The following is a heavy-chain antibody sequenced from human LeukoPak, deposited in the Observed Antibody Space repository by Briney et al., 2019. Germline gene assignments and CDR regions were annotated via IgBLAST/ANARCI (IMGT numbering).Heavy chain of an antibody. CDR3: AKGGCSSTTCYLANP. J-gene: IGHJ5*02. CDR2: IWYDGSNK. Sequence: GGSLRLSCAASGFTFSSYGMHWVRQAPGKGLEWVALIWYDGSNKYYADSVKGRFTISRDNSKNTLYLQMNSLTAEDTAQYYCAKGGCSSTTCYLANPWGQGTLVTVSS. D-gene: IGHD2-2*01. CDR1: GFTFSSYG. V-gene: IGHV3-30*02.